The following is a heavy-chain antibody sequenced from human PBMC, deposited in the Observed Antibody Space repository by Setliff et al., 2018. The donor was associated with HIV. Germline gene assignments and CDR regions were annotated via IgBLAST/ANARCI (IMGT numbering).Heavy chain of an antibody. D-gene: IGHD2-8*01. CDR2: LIPIVDIT. CDR1: GDTFSNYA. CDR3: AKGPNFVYAFDI. V-gene: IGHV1-69*10. Sequence: SVKVSCKASGDTFSNYAFSWVRQAPGQGLEWMGGLIPIVDITKSTQKFHDRVTFTADESTKTAQMELSGLTFEDTAVYYCAKGPNFVYAFDIWGQGTVVTVSS. J-gene: IGHJ3*02.